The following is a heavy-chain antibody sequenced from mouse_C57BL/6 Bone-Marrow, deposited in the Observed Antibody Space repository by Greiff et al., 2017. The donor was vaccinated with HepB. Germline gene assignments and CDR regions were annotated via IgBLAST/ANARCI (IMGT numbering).Heavy chain of an antibody. CDR3: ARYAYGSLYY. D-gene: IGHD1-1*01. Sequence: EVKLMESGGGLVQPGGFTFTDYYMSWVRQPPGKALEWLGFIRNKANGYTTEYSASVKGRFTISRDNSQSILYLQMNALRAEDSATYYCARYAYGSLYYWGQGTTLTVSS. CDR2: IRNKANGYTT. V-gene: IGHV7-3*01. CDR1: FTFTDYY. J-gene: IGHJ2*01.